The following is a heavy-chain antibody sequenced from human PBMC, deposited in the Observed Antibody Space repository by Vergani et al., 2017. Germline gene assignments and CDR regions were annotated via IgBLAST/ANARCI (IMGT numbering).Heavy chain of an antibody. J-gene: IGHJ4*02. D-gene: IGHD6-19*01. CDR3: ARDADHSGWYRRDY. CDR1: GYTFTSYD. V-gene: IGHV1-8*01. CDR2: MNPNSGNT. Sequence: QVQLVQSGAEVKKPGASVKLSCKASGYTFTSYDINWVRQATGQGLEWMGWMNPNSGNTNYAQKLQGRVTMTTDTSTSTAYMELRSLRSDDTAVYYCARDADHSGWYRRDYWGQGTLVTVSS.